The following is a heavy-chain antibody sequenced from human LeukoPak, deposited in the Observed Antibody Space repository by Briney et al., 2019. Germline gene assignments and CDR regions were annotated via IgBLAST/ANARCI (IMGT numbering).Heavy chain of an antibody. CDR2: VNPKTGKA. D-gene: IGHD1-26*01. CDR3: VTGAPWD. V-gene: IGHV1-8*01. CDR1: GYTFTIYD. Sequence: SVKLSRNASGYTFTIYDYNWIRPPSAQGLEWMGWVNPKTGKAGYAQKYQGRVTMTRNTAISTAYWELSSLRPEYTAIYYCVTGAPWDWGQGTLIAVS. J-gene: IGHJ4*02.